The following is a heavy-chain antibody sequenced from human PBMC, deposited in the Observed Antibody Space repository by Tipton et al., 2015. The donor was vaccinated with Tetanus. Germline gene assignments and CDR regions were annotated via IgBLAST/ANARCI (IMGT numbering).Heavy chain of an antibody. CDR2: MNPNSGNT. V-gene: IGHV1-8*01. J-gene: IGHJ6*02. CDR1: GYTFTSYD. Sequence: QVQLVQSGAEVKKPGASVKVSCKASGYTFTSYDINWVRQATGQGLEWMGWMNPNSGNTGYAQKFQGRVTMTRNTSISTAYMELSSLRSEDTAVYYCATTETGSYYYGMDVWGQGTTVTVSS. CDR3: ATTETGSYYYGMDV. D-gene: IGHD1-26*01.